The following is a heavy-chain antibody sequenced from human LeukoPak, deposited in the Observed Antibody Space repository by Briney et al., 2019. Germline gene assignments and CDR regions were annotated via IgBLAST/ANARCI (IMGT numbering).Heavy chain of an antibody. CDR3: TTDILVGIVGATSPVHKYYFDY. V-gene: IGHV3-15*01. Sequence: GGSLRLSCAASGFTFSSYAMSWVRQAPGKGLEWVGRIKSKTDGGTTDYAAPVKGRFTISRDDSKNTLYLQMNSLKTEDTAVYYCTTDILVGIVGATSPVHKYYFDYWGQGTLVTVSS. CDR1: GFTFSSYA. CDR2: IKSKTDGGTT. D-gene: IGHD1-26*01. J-gene: IGHJ4*02.